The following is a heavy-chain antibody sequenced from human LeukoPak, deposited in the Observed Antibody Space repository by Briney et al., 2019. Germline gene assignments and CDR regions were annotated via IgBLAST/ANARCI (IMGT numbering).Heavy chain of an antibody. J-gene: IGHJ4*02. CDR1: GYTFTSYG. V-gene: IGHV1-18*01. D-gene: IGHD3-22*01. CDR3: ARGNYDSSGYYFHFDY. Sequence: GASVKVSCKASGYTFTSYGISWVRQAPGPGLEWMGWISAYNGNTNYAQKLQGRVTMTTDTSTSTAYMELRSLRSDDTAVYYCARGNYDSSGYYFHFDYWGQGTLVTVSS. CDR2: ISAYNGNT.